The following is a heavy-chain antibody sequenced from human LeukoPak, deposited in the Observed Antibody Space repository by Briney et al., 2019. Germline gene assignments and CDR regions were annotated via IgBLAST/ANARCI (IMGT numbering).Heavy chain of an antibody. V-gene: IGHV3-11*04. J-gene: IGHJ4*02. CDR1: GFTFSDYY. CDR3: ARAHYDILTGYSFDY. Sequence: PGGSLRLSCAASGFTFSDYYMSWIRQAPGKGLEWVSYISSSGSTIYYADSVKGRFTISRDNAKNSLYLQMNSLRAEDTAVYYCARAHYDILTGYSFDYWGQGTLVTVPS. CDR2: ISSSGSTI. D-gene: IGHD3-9*01.